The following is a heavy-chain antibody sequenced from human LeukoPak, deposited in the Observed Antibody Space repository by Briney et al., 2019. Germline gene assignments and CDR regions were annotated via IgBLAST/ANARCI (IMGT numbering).Heavy chain of an antibody. CDR3: AKDSGSRLPMSGSSSYFDY. CDR2: ISYDGSNK. Sequence: GGSLRLSCAASGFTFGSYAMHWVRQAPGKGLEWVAVISYDGSNKYYADSVKGRFTISRDNSKNTLYLQMNSLRAEDTAVYYCAKDSGSRLPMSGSSSYFDYWGQGTLVTVSS. J-gene: IGHJ4*02. CDR1: GFTFGSYA. D-gene: IGHD1-26*01. V-gene: IGHV3-30*04.